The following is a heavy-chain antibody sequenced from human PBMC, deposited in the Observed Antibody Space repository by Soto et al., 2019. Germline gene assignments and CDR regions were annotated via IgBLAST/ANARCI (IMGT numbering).Heavy chain of an antibody. D-gene: IGHD6-19*01. V-gene: IGHV1-2*04. CDR2: INPDSGDR. CDR1: GYSLTDKY. J-gene: IGHJ4*02. CDR3: ARDSGSGWSLDY. Sequence: QVQLVQSGAEVKKPGASVKVSCKASGYSLTDKYIHWVRQAPGQGLEWMGWINPDSGDRKYAQKFQGWVTMTRDTSISTAYMELSRLTSDDTALYYCARDSGSGWSLDYWGQGTLVTDSS.